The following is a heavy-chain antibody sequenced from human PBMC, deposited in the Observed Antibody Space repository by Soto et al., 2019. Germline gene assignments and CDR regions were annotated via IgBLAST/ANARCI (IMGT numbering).Heavy chain of an antibody. CDR2: INHSGST. V-gene: IGHV4-34*01. D-gene: IGHD3-22*01. CDR1: GGSFSGYY. Sequence: SETLSLTCAVYGGSFSGYYWSWIRQPPGKGLEWIGEINHSGSTNYNPSLKGRVTISVVTSKNQFSLKLISVTAADTAVYYCARGRYYDSSGPGARIDYGGQGTLVTVSS. CDR3: ARGRYYDSSGPGARIDY. J-gene: IGHJ4*02.